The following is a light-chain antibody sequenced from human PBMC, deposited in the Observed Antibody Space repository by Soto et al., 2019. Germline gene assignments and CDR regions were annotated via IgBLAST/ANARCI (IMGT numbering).Light chain of an antibody. J-gene: IGKJ3*01. CDR3: QRRSDWPVT. CDR2: DAS. Sequence: EIVLTQSPATLSLSPGERVTLSCRASQSVSSYLAWYQQKPGQAPRLLIYDASKRATGIPPRFSGRGSGTAFTLTISSLEPEDFAVYYCQRRSDWPVTFGPGTTLDFK. V-gene: IGKV3-11*01. CDR1: QSVSSY.